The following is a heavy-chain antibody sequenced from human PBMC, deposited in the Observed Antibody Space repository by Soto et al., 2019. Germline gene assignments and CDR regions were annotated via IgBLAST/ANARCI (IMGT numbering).Heavy chain of an antibody. V-gene: IGHV3-23*01. CDR3: AKGATSLDY. Sequence: GGSLRLSCAASGFTFSSYGMSWVRQAPGKGLEWVSGISGNGVNTYYVDSVKGRFTISRDNSKNTLHLQMNSLRAEDTAVYYCAKGATSLDYWGQGTLVTVSS. D-gene: IGHD5-12*01. J-gene: IGHJ4*02. CDR1: GFTFSSYG. CDR2: ISGNGVNT.